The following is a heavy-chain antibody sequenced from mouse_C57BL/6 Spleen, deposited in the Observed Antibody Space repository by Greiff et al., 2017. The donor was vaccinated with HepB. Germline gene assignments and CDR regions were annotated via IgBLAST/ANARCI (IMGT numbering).Heavy chain of an antibody. D-gene: IGHD3-2*02. J-gene: IGHJ2*01. V-gene: IGHV1-80*01. CDR1: GYAFSSYW. Sequence: QVQLQQSGAELVKPGASVKISCKASGYAFSSYWMNWVKQRPGKGLEWIGQIYPGDGDTNYNGKFKGKATLTADKSSSTAYMQLSSLTSEDAAVYFCARELRKSFFDYWGQGTTLTVSS. CDR2: IYPGDGDT. CDR3: ARELRKSFFDY.